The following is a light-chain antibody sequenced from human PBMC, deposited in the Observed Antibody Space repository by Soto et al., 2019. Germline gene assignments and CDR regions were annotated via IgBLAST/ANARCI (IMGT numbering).Light chain of an antibody. Sequence: QSALTQPDSVSGSPGQSITISCTGTSSDIGHYDYVSWYQQHPGKAPKLMIYHVTYRPSGVSNQYSGSKSGNSASLTISGLQADDEADYYCCSLTTSHTYVFGSGTKVTVL. J-gene: IGLJ1*01. CDR3: CSLTTSHTYV. CDR1: SSDIGHYDY. V-gene: IGLV2-14*03. CDR2: HVT.